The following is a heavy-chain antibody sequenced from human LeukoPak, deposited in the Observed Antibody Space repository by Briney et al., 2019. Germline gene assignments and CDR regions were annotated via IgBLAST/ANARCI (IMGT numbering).Heavy chain of an antibody. J-gene: IGHJ4*02. D-gene: IGHD3-22*01. Sequence: SQTLSLTCTVSGGSISSYYWSWIRQPPGKGLEWIGYIYTSGSTNYNPSLKSRVTISVDTSKNQFSLKLSSVTPADTAVYYCARHGVYYYDSSGYPFDYWGQGTLVTVSS. CDR2: IYTSGST. CDR1: GGSISSYY. CDR3: ARHGVYYYDSSGYPFDY. V-gene: IGHV4-4*09.